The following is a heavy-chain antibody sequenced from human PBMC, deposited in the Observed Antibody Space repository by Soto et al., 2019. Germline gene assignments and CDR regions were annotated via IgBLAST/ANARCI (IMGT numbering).Heavy chain of an antibody. CDR2: ISSSISYI. J-gene: IGHJ1*01. V-gene: IGHV3-21*01. CDR1: GFTFSSYS. Sequence: GGSLRLSCAASGFTFSSYSMNWVRQDPVKGLAWVSSISSSISYIYYADSVKGRFTISRDNAKNSLYLQMNSLRAEDKAVYYCPRSSGSAITSDFLHWGQGTLVTVSS. D-gene: IGHD5-18*01. CDR3: PRSSGSAITSDFLH.